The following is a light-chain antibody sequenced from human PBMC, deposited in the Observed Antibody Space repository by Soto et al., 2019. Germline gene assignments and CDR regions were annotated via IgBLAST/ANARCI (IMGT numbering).Light chain of an antibody. V-gene: IGKV1-27*01. J-gene: IGKJ3*01. Sequence: DIQMTQSPTSLSASVGDRVTITCRASQDIRNFVAWYQQKPGKAPKLLIYAASTLQSGVPSRFSGSRYGTDFTLTINGLQPEDVATYSCQKYSSVPVFGPGTKVEIK. CDR3: QKYSSVPV. CDR1: QDIRNF. CDR2: AAS.